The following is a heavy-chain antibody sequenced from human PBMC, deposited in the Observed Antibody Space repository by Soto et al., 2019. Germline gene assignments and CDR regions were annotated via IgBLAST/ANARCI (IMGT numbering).Heavy chain of an antibody. Sequence: PSEPLSLTCAVYGGSFTGYSCSWIRQPPGKGMEWIGEINHSGSTNYNPSLKSRVTISVDTSKNQFSLKLSSVTAADTAVYHCARAPSGVAGSYYYSGMDVWGQGTTVTVSS. CDR3: ARAPSGVAGSYYYSGMDV. V-gene: IGHV4-34*01. CDR1: GGSFTGYS. J-gene: IGHJ6*02. CDR2: INHSGST. D-gene: IGHD6-19*01.